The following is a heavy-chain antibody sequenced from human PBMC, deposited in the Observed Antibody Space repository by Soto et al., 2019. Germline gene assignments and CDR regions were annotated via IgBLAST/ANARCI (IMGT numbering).Heavy chain of an antibody. CDR1: GGSISTYF. D-gene: IGHD2-15*01. CDR3: ARLVDCSSGSCNFDSSTDV. J-gene: IGHJ6*04. Sequence: QVQLQESGPGLVKPSETLSVTCTVSGGSISTYFWHWIRQPPGKGLEWIGYIYYTGSTNYNPSLKSRVTISVDTSKNQFSLKLRSVTAADTAVYYCARLVDCSSGSCNFDSSTDVWGKGTTVTVSS. CDR2: IYYTGST. V-gene: IGHV4-59*08.